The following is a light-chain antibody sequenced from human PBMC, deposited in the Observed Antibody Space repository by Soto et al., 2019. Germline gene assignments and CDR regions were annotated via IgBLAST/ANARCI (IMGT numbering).Light chain of an antibody. J-gene: IGKJ3*01. Sequence: VLTQSPGTLSLSPGERATLSCRASERISSNFLAWYQQRPGQAPRLLIYGASTRASGMPDRVSGSGSGTDFALTISRLAPEDLALYCCQQYGTSPFTFGPGITVEIK. CDR3: QQYGTSPFT. CDR1: ERISSNF. CDR2: GAS. V-gene: IGKV3-20*01.